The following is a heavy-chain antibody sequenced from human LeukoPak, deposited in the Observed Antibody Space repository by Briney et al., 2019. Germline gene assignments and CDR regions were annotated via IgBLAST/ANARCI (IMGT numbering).Heavy chain of an antibody. CDR1: GCSISSYY. CDR2: IYYSGSN. Sequence: SETLSLTCTVSGCSISSYYLSWIRPPPGKGLEWVGYIYYSGSNNYNPSLKSRVTRSVDTSKNQFSLKLSSVTAADTAVYYCARAGGSFDYWGQGTLVTVSS. J-gene: IGHJ4*02. V-gene: IGHV4-59*01. D-gene: IGHD1-26*01. CDR3: ARAGGSFDY.